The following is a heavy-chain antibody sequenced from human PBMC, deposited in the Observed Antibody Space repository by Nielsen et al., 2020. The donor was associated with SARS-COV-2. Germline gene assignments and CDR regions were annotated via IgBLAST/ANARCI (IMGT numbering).Heavy chain of an antibody. CDR2: ISYDGSNK. CDR1: GFTFSSYA. CDR3: AKDWATMIES. Sequence: GESLKISCAASGFTFSSYAMHWVRQAPGKGLEWVAVISYDGSNKYYADSVKGRFTISRDNSKNTLYLQMNSLRAEDTAVYYCAKDWATMIESWGQGTLVTVSS. J-gene: IGHJ5*02. V-gene: IGHV3-30-3*01. D-gene: IGHD3-22*01.